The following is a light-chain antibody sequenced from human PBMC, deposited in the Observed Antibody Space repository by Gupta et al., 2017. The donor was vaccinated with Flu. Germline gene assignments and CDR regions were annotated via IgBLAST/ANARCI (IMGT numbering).Light chain of an antibody. CDR2: GAS. J-gene: IGKJ1*01. Sequence: ERATLSCRASQSVPTTFLAWYQLKPGRAPRLLIYGASNRATGIADRFSGSGSGTDFTLTISRLEPEDSAVYYCRHYVSSPWNFGHGTKVEIK. V-gene: IGKV3-20*01. CDR3: RHYVSSPWN. CDR1: QSVPTTF.